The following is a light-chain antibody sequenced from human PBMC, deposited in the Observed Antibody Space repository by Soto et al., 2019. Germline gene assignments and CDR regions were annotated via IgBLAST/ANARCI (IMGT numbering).Light chain of an antibody. CDR1: QSVLYSSNNKNY. Sequence: DIVMTQSPDSLAVSLGERATINCKSSQSVLYSSNNKNYLAWYQHKPGQPPKLLIYWASPRESGVPDRFSGSGSGTDFTLTISSLQAEDVAVYSCQQYYSTPLTFGGGTKVEIK. J-gene: IGKJ4*01. V-gene: IGKV4-1*01. CDR2: WAS. CDR3: QQYYSTPLT.